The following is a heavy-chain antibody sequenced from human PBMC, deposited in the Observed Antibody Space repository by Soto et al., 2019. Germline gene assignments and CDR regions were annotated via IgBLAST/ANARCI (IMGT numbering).Heavy chain of an antibody. J-gene: IGHJ5*02. Sequence: GASVKVSCKASGYTFTSYGISWVRQAPGQGLEWMGWISACDGSTSYAQKLQGRVTMTRDTSTSTVYMELSSLRSEDTAVYYCARDARLRFLEWLLPDYNWFDPWGQGTLVTVSS. CDR3: ARDARLRFLEWLLPDYNWFDP. D-gene: IGHD3-3*01. CDR2: ISACDGST. CDR1: GYTFTSYG. V-gene: IGHV1-18*01.